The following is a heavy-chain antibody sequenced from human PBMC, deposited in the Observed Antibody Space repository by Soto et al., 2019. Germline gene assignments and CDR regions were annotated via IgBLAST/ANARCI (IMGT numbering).Heavy chain of an antibody. CDR2: SSGSGGST. V-gene: IGHV3-23*01. CDR1: GFTFSSYA. D-gene: IGHD3-10*01. Sequence: GGSLRLSCAASGFTFSSYAMSWVRQAPGKGLEWVSASSGSGGSTYYAHSVKGRFTISRDNSKNTLYLQMNSLRAEDTAVYYCAKDQGGSNYYGSGSYYNYYYSYGMDVWGQGTTVTVSS. J-gene: IGHJ6*02. CDR3: AKDQGGSNYYGSGSYYNYYYSYGMDV.